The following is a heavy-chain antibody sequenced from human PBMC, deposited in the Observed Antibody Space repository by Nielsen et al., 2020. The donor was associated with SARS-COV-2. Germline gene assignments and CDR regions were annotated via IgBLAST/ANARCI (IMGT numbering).Heavy chain of an antibody. Sequence: SLKISCAASGFSFDHYAMPWVRQAPGTGLESVSGISWNGGSVGYADSVKGRFTISRDNAKNSLYLQMNSLRAEDTALYYCAKDGAPIFYYYYDMDVWGQGTTVTVSS. CDR1: GFSFDHYA. V-gene: IGHV3-9*01. D-gene: IGHD3-9*01. J-gene: IGHJ6*02. CDR3: AKDGAPIFYYYYDMDV. CDR2: ISWNGGSV.